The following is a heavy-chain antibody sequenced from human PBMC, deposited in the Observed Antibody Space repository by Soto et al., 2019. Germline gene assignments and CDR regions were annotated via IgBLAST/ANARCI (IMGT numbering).Heavy chain of an antibody. CDR1: GYTFTNYW. J-gene: IGHJ4*02. D-gene: IGHD5-12*01. V-gene: IGHV5-51*01. CDR3: ARRDTGYEYFDY. CDR2: IYPGDSDT. Sequence: GESLKISCKGSGYTFTNYWIAWVRQMPGKGLELMGIIYPGDSDTRYSPSFQGQVTISADKSTSTAYLQWSSLTASDTAMYYCARRDTGYEYFDYWGQGTLVTVSS.